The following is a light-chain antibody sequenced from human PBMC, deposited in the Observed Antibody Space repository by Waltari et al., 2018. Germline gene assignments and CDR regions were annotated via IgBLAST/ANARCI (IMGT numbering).Light chain of an antibody. J-gene: IGKJ4*01. Sequence: ETVLTQSPVTLSLSPGERATLTCRASQNVDHFLAWYQQRPGQAPRLLIYDASNRATGIPARFRGTGSGTDFTLTSSSLEPEDSAVSYCQQRRNWPPLTFGGGTKVEIK. CDR3: QQRRNWPPLT. V-gene: IGKV3-11*01. CDR1: QNVDHF. CDR2: DAS.